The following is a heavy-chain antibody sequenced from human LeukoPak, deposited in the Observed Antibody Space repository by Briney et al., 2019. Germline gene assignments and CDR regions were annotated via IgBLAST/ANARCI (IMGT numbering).Heavy chain of an antibody. CDR2: INPNSGGT. CDR1: GYTFIGYF. V-gene: IGHV1-2*02. CDR3: ARLTDSSGWFAKYFQH. Sequence: ASVRVSCKASGYTFIGYFMHWVRQAPGQGLEWMGWINPNSGGTNYAQKFQGRVTMTRDTSINTAYMELSGLRSDDTAVYYCARLTDSSGWFAKYFQHWGQGTLVTVSS. J-gene: IGHJ1*01. D-gene: IGHD6-19*01.